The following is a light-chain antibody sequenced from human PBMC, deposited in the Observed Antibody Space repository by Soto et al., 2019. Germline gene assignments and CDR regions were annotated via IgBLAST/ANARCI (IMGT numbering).Light chain of an antibody. CDR1: SSDFGDYKY. CDR2: DVT. CDR3: SSFTTSYTYV. Sequence: QSALTQPASVSGSPGQSITISCTGTSSDFGDYKYVSWYQQRPGKAPKLVIYDVTNRPSGISNRLSGSKSGNTASLTISGLQAEDEGDYYCSSFTTSYTYVFGPGTKLTVL. V-gene: IGLV2-14*03. J-gene: IGLJ1*01.